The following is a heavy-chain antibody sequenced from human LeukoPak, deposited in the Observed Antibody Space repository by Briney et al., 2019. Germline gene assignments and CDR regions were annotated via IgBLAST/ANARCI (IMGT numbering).Heavy chain of an antibody. V-gene: IGHV3-23*01. D-gene: IGHD1-26*01. Sequence: GGSLRLSCTASGFTFSSYAMTWVRQAPGKGLEWVSTISGSGGYTYYAGSVKGRFTISRDNSKNTLYLQMNSLRAEDTAVYYCATSGNYPWYFDYWGQGTLVTVSS. CDR3: ATSGNYPWYFDY. CDR2: ISGSGGYT. CDR1: GFTFSSYA. J-gene: IGHJ4*02.